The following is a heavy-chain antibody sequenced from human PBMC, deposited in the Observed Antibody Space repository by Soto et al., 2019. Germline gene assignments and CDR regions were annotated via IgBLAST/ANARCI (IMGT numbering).Heavy chain of an antibody. CDR1: GFSLSSAGMG. CDR2: IFSNDEK. Sequence: SGPTLVNPTETLTLTCTVSGFSLSSAGMGVSWIRQPPGKALEWLAHIFSNDEKSYSTSLNSRLTVSKDTSKSQVVLTMTNMDPVDTATYYCARVYCGCCSIYSLDYWGQGSLVTVSS. J-gene: IGHJ4*02. V-gene: IGHV2-26*01. D-gene: IGHD2-21*02. CDR3: ARVYCGCCSIYSLDY.